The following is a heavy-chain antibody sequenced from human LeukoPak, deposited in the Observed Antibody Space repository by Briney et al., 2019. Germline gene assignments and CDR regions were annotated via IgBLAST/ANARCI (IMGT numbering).Heavy chain of an antibody. V-gene: IGHV4-59*04. Sequence: GSLRLSCAASGFTFSSYEMNWVRQPPGKGLEWIGSIYYTGNTYYNASLKSRVTISIDTSKNQISLRLTSVTATDTAIYYCARQTGSGLFILPGGQGTLVTVSS. CDR3: ARQTGSGLFILP. CDR1: GFTFSSYE. CDR2: IYYTGNT. D-gene: IGHD3/OR15-3a*01. J-gene: IGHJ4*02.